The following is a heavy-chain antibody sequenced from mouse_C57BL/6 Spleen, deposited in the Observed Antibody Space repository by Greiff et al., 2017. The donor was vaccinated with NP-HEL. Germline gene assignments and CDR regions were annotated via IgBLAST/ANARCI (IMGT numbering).Heavy chain of an antibody. CDR3: ASGGDYAMDY. CDR2: INPSSGYT. D-gene: IGHD1-1*02. Sequence: VKLVESGAELARPGASVKMSCKASGYTFTSYTMHWVKQRPGQGLEWIGYINPSSGYTKYNQKFKDKATLTADKSSSTAYMQLSSLTSEDSAVYYCASGGDYAMDYWGQGTSVTVSS. V-gene: IGHV1-4*01. CDR1: GYTFTSYT. J-gene: IGHJ4*01.